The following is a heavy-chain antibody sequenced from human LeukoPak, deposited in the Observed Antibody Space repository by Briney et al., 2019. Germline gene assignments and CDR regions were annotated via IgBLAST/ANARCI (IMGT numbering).Heavy chain of an antibody. Sequence: KSSETLSLTCAVYGGSFSGYYWSWIRQPPGKGLEWIGEINHSGSTNYNPSLKSRVTISVDTSKNQFSLKLSSVTAADTAVYYCARTQPNIVVVPAYGMDVRGQGTTVTVSS. CDR2: INHSGST. J-gene: IGHJ6*02. D-gene: IGHD2-2*01. V-gene: IGHV4-34*01. CDR3: ARTQPNIVVVPAYGMDV. CDR1: GGSFSGYY.